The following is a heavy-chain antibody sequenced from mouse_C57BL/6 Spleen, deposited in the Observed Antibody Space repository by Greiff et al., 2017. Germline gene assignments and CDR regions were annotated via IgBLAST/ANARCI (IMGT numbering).Heavy chain of an antibody. V-gene: IGHV1-80*01. D-gene: IGHD2-4*01. J-gene: IGHJ2*01. CDR3: ARRDYDENFYFDY. Sequence: VQLQQSGAELVKPGASVKISSKASGYAFRRYWMNWVKQRPGKGLEWIGQFYPGDGDTNYNGKFKGKATLTADKSSSTAYMQLSSLTSEDSAVYFCARRDYDENFYFDYWGQGTTLTVSS. CDR1: GYAFRRYW. CDR2: FYPGDGDT.